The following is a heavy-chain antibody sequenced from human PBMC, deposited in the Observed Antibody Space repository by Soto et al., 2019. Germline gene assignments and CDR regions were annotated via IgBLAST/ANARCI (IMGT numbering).Heavy chain of an antibody. CDR2: IIPLLDIT. V-gene: IGHV1-69*04. CDR1: GGTFSNDI. D-gene: IGHD1-1*01. J-gene: IGHJ5*02. CDR3: ARDQSWHDLVWWFDP. Sequence: SVKVSCKTSGGTFSNDIFTWVRQAPGQGLEWMGRIIPLLDITNYAQKFQGRVTITADKSTSTAYMELNSLTSEDTAVYYCARDQSWHDLVWWFDPWGQGTLVTVSS.